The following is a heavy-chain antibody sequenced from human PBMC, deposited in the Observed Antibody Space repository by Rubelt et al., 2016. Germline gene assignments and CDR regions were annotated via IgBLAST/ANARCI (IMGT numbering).Heavy chain of an antibody. D-gene: IGHD3-10*01. V-gene: IGHV4-39*07. CDR3: ARVLLKYYYGSGSLSDAFDI. CDR1: GGSISSSSYY. J-gene: IGHJ3*02. CDR2: IYYSGST. Sequence: QLQLQESGPGLVKPSETLSLTCTVSGGSISSSSYYWGWIRQPPGKGLEWIGSIYYSGSTYYKPSLKRRGTFSGDKSKNQFSLKLSFVTAADTAVYYCARVLLKYYYGSGSLSDAFDIWGQGTMVTVSS.